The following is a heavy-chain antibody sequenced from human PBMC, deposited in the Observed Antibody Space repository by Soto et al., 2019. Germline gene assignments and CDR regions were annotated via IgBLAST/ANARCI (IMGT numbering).Heavy chain of an antibody. Sequence: ESGGGVVQPGRSLRLSCAASGFTFSSYGLHWVRQAPGKGLEWVAVISYDGSNKYYADSVKGRFTISRDNSKNTLYLQMNSLRAEDTAVYYCAKDRRKVVVAAPFDYWGQGTLFTVSS. CDR2: ISYDGSNK. CDR3: AKDRRKVVVAAPFDY. CDR1: GFTFSSYG. V-gene: IGHV3-30*18. J-gene: IGHJ4*02. D-gene: IGHD2-15*01.